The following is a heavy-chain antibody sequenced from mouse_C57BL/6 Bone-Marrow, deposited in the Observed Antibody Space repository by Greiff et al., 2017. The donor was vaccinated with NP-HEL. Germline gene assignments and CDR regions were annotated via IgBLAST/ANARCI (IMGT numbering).Heavy chain of an antibody. CDR1: GFSLTSYG. Sequence: VQLVESGPGLVAPSQSLSITCTVSGFSLTSYGVHWVRQPPGKGLEWLVVIWSDGSTTYNSALKSRLSISKDNSKSQVFLKMNSLQTDDTAMYYCARHGDYYGSSLNWYFDVWGTGTTVTVSS. V-gene: IGHV2-6-1*01. CDR3: ARHGDYYGSSLNWYFDV. CDR2: IWSDGST. J-gene: IGHJ1*03. D-gene: IGHD1-1*01.